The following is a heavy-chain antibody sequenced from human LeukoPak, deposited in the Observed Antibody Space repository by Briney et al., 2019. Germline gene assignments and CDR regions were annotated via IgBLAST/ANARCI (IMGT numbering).Heavy chain of an antibody. CDR3: ARSEGIAAAGSSGDY. V-gene: IGHV5-51*01. CDR1: GYSFTSYW. D-gene: IGHD6-13*01. Sequence: GESLKISCKGSGYSFTSYWIGWVRQMPGKGLEWMGIIYPGDSDTRYGPSFQGQVTISADKSISTAHLQWISLKASDTAMYYCARSEGIAAAGSSGDYWGQGTLVTVSS. J-gene: IGHJ4*02. CDR2: IYPGDSDT.